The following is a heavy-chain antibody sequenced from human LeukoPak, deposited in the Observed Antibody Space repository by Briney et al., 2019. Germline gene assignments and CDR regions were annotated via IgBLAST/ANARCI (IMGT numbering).Heavy chain of an antibody. Sequence: GESLKISCKGSGYSFTRYWIGWVRQMPGKGLEWMGIIYPGDSDTRYSPSFQGQVTISADKSISTAYLQWSSLKASDTAMYYCARSAARIGRPDAFDIWGQGTMVTVSS. V-gene: IGHV5-51*01. J-gene: IGHJ3*02. D-gene: IGHD2-15*01. CDR2: IYPGDSDT. CDR1: GYSFTRYW. CDR3: ARSAARIGRPDAFDI.